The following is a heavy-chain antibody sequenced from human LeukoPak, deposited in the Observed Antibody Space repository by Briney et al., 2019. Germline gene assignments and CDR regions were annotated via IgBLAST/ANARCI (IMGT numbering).Heavy chain of an antibody. CDR1: GGTFSSYA. J-gene: IGHJ4*02. CDR3: ARDRREGYSWNDGRIYYFDY. D-gene: IGHD1-20*01. CDR2: IIPILGIA. Sequence: SVKVSCKASGGTFSSYAISWVRQAPGQGLEWMGRIIPILGIANYAQKFQGRVTITADKSTSTAYMELSSLRSEDTAVYYCARDRREGYSWNDGRIYYFDYWGQGTLVTVSS. V-gene: IGHV1-69*04.